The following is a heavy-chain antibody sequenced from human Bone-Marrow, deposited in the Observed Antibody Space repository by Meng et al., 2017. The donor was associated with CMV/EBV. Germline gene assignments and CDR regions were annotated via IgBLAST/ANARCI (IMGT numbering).Heavy chain of an antibody. V-gene: IGHV3-48*03. J-gene: IGHJ4*02. Sequence: GGSLRLSCAVSGFTFSHYEMSWVRQAPGKGLEWISFISSSGRIIYYADSVKGRFTISRDNAKNSLYLQMNSLRAEDTAVYYCARDKKGYAIFDYWGQGTLVTVSS. CDR3: ARDKKGYAIFDY. CDR2: ISSSGRII. D-gene: IGHD2-2*01. CDR1: GFTFSHYE.